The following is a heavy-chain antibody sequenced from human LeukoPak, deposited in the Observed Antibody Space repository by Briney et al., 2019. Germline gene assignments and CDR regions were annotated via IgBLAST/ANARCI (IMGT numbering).Heavy chain of an antibody. Sequence: ASVKVSCKASGGTFSSYAISWVRQAPGQGLEWMGGIIPIFGTANYAQKFQGRVTITADKSTSTAYMELSSLRSEDTAVYYCARGWSNLAAAGLYFDLWGRGTLVTVSS. CDR3: ARGWSNLAAAGLYFDL. J-gene: IGHJ2*01. D-gene: IGHD6-13*01. V-gene: IGHV1-69*06. CDR1: GGTFSSYA. CDR2: IIPIFGTA.